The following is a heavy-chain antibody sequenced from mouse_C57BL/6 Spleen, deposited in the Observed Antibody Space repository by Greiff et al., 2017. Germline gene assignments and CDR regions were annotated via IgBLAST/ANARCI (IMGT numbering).Heavy chain of an antibody. CDR2: ISDGGSYT. Sequence: EVKVVASGGGLVKPGGSLKLSCAASGFTFSSSAMSWVRQTPEKRLEWVATISDGGSYTYYPDNVKGRFTISRDNAKNNLYLQMSHLKSEDTAMYYCARDGYYGSSYVAYFDYWGQGTTLTVSS. J-gene: IGHJ2*01. V-gene: IGHV5-4*01. D-gene: IGHD1-1*01. CDR1: GFTFSSSA. CDR3: ARDGYYGSSYVAYFDY.